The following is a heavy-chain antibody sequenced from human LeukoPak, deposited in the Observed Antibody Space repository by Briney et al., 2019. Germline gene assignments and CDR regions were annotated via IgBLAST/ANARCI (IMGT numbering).Heavy chain of an antibody. V-gene: IGHV1-18*01. Sequence: GASVKVSCKASGYTFTGHGITWVRQAPGQGFEWMGWISTYNGNTNYAQNLQDRVTMTTDTSTTTAYMELRSLRSDDTAVYYCARDSTITARAGGSWCQGTLIVVSS. D-gene: IGHD6-6*01. CDR2: ISTYNGNT. CDR1: GYTFTGHG. CDR3: ARDSTITARAGGS. J-gene: IGHJ4*02.